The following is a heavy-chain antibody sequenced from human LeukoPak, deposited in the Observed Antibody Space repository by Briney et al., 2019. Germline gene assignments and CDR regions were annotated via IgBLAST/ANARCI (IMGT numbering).Heavy chain of an antibody. D-gene: IGHD3-10*01. CDR1: GFTFSSYA. V-gene: IGHV3-23*01. J-gene: IGHJ3*02. CDR3: AKDRGGAFDI. Sequence: SGGSLRLSCATSGFTFSSYAMSWVRQAPGKGLEGVSAISGSGGSTYYADSVKGRFTISRDNSKNTLYLQMNSLRAEDTAVYYCAKDRGGAFDIWGQGTMVTVSS. CDR2: ISGSGGST.